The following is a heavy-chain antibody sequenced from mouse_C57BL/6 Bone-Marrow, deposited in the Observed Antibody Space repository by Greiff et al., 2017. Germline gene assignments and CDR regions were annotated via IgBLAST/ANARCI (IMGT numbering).Heavy chain of an antibody. CDR2: IDPENGDT. CDR3: PTHCYGSSCVYFDY. J-gene: IGHJ2*01. D-gene: IGHD1-1*01. CDR1: GFNIKDDY. Sequence: EVQVVESGAELVRPGASVKLSCTASGFNIKDDYMHWVKQRPEQGLEWIGWIDPENGDTEYASKFQGKATITADTSSNTAYLQLSSLTSEDTAVYYCPTHCYGSSCVYFDYWGQGTTLTVSS. V-gene: IGHV14-4*01.